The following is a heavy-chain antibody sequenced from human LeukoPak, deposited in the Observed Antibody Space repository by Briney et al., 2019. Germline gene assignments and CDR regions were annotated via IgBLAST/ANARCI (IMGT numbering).Heavy chain of an antibody. CDR1: GGSMSSYY. CDR3: ARRNYYDSSGWYYYYYYYGMDV. D-gene: IGHD3-22*01. CDR2: IYYSGST. V-gene: IGHV4-39*01. J-gene: IGHJ6*02. Sequence: SETLSLTCTVSGGSMSSYYWGWIRQPPGKGLEWIGSIYYSGSTYYNPSLKSRVTISVDTSKNQFSLKLSSVTAADTAVYYCARRNYYDSSGWYYYYYYYGMDVWGQGTTVTVSS.